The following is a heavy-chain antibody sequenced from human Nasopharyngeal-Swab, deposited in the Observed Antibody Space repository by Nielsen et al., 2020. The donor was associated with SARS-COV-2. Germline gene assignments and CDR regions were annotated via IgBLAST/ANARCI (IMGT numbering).Heavy chain of an antibody. J-gene: IGHJ4*02. D-gene: IGHD6-19*01. V-gene: IGHV3-23*01. Sequence: GGSLRLSWAASGFTCSSYAVSWVRQAPGKGLEWVSAISGSGGSTYYADSVKGRFTISRDNSKSTLYLQMNSLRAEDTAVYYCAKDLPFERIAVAGTAFDYWGQGTLVTVSS. CDR1: GFTCSSYA. CDR3: AKDLPFERIAVAGTAFDY. CDR2: ISGSGGST.